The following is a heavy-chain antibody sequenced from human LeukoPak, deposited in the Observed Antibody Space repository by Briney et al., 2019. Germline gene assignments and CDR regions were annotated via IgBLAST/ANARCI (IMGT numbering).Heavy chain of an antibody. CDR2: IKSDGSTT. CDR3: ARDPVGGRPDL. CDR1: GFTFSTYW. Sequence: PGESLRLSCAASGFTFSTYWTHWVRQAPGKGLVWVSRIKSDGSTTNYGDSVKDRFTISRDNAKNTLYLQMNSLRADDTAVYYCARDPVGGRPDLWGQGTLVTVSS. J-gene: IGHJ4*02. V-gene: IGHV3-74*01. D-gene: IGHD1-26*01.